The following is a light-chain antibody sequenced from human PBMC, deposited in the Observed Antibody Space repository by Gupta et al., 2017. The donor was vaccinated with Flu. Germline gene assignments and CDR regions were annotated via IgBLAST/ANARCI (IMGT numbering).Light chain of an antibody. CDR3: YSAADNDLV. J-gene: IGLJ2*01. V-gene: IGLV3-27*01. Sequence: SYELTQPSSVSVSPGQTARITCSGDVLAKKYARWFQQKPGQAPVVVIYKDSERPSGTPERFSGSSSGTTVTLTISGAQVDDEADYYCYSAADNDLVFGGGTKPTVL. CDR2: KDS. CDR1: VLAKKY.